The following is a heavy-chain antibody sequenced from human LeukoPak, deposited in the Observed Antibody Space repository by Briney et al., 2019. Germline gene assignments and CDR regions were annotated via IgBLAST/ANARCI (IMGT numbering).Heavy chain of an antibody. Sequence: GGSLRLSCAASGFTFSSYSMNWVRQAPGKGLEWVSSISSSGSYIYYADSVKGRFTISRDNAKNSLYLQMNSLRAEDTAVYYCARGSRGLYFDYWGQGTLVTVSS. CDR1: GFTFSSYS. V-gene: IGHV3-21*01. J-gene: IGHJ4*02. CDR2: ISSSGSYI. CDR3: ARGSRGLYFDY.